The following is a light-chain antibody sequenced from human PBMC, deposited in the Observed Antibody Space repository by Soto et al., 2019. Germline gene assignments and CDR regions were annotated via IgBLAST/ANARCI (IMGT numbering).Light chain of an antibody. V-gene: IGLV2-8*01. J-gene: IGLJ2*01. CDR3: SSYAGSNNFVV. Sequence: QSALTQPPSASGSPGQSVTISCTGNNSDVGAYNSVSWYQRHPGTAPKLMIYEVTKRPSGVPDRFSGSKFGNTASLTVSGLQAEDEADYYCSSYAGSNNFVVFGGGTKVTVL. CDR2: EVT. CDR1: NSDVGAYNS.